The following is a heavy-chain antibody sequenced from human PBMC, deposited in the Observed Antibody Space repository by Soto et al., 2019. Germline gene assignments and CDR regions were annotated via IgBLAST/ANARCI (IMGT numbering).Heavy chain of an antibody. CDR3: ARENNVLPGGYFDY. D-gene: IGHD3-10*01. V-gene: IGHV4-30-2*01. Sequence: QLQLQESGSGLVKPSQTLSLTCAVSGGSISRGGYSWSWIRQPPGKGLEWMGYIYRSGSTYYNPSLKSRVTISVDRSKNQFSLKLSSVTAADTAVYYCARENNVLPGGYFDYWGQGTLVTVSS. CDR1: GGSISRGGYS. J-gene: IGHJ4*02. CDR2: IYRSGST.